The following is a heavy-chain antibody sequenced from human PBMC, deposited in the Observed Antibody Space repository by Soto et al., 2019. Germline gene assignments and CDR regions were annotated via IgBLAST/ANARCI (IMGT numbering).Heavy chain of an antibody. D-gene: IGHD2-2*01. CDR3: ARDSDCHSTSCFFPPHV. J-gene: IGHJ6*02. Sequence: GGSLRLSCSASGFTFSDENMSWVREVPGKGLEWVSGISGGGSYIFYADSVQGRFSISRDNPKNSLFLEMNSLRVEDTAVYYCARDSDCHSTSCFFPPHVWGQGTTVTVSS. CDR2: ISGGGSYI. CDR1: GFTFSDEN. V-gene: IGHV3-21*06.